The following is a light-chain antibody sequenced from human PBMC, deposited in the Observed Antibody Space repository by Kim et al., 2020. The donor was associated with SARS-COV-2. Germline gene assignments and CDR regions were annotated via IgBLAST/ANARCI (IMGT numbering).Light chain of an antibody. J-gene: IGLJ2*01. Sequence: KVTISGSGSSSNIGNNYVSWYQQLPGTAPKLLIYDNNKRPSGIPDRFSGSKSGTSATLGITGLQTGDEADYYCGTWDSSLSVVVFGGGTQLTVL. CDR3: GTWDSSLSVVV. CDR2: DNN. V-gene: IGLV1-51*01. CDR1: SSNIGNNY.